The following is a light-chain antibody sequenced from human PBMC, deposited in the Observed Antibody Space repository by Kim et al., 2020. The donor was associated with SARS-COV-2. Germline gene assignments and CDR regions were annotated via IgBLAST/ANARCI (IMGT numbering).Light chain of an antibody. J-gene: IGLJ1*01. Sequence: GKTARTKGKGDSFRKYNASWYQQKPGQAPVLVMYDKNNRPSGIPDRFSGSSSGNTASLTITGAQAADEADYYCNSRDRDTTGHHYVFGTGTKVTVL. V-gene: IGLV3-19*01. CDR3: NSRDRDTTGHHYV. CDR1: SFRKYN. CDR2: DKN.